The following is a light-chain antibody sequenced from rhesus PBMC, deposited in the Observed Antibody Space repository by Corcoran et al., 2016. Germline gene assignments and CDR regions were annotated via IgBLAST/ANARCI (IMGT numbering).Light chain of an antibody. J-gene: IGKJ1*01. Sequence: DIQMTQSPSSLSASVGDTVTITCQASQGISSWIAWYQQKPGKAPKLLSYKASSLQSGGPSRFSGSGSWTDFTLPISSLQPEDFATYYCLQYSSSWTFGQGTKVEIK. V-gene: IGKV1-22*01. CDR1: QGISSW. CDR3: LQYSSSWT. CDR2: KAS.